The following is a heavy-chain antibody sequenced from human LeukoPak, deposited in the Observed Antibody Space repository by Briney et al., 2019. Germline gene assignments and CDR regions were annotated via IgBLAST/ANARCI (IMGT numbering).Heavy chain of an antibody. D-gene: IGHD5-18*01. CDR2: IKSDSNTI. V-gene: IGHV3-48*01. CDR3: VRDGGWDYGSGRHEGGYSYGYYFDY. J-gene: IGHJ4*02. CDR1: GFTFSSFS. Sequence: PGGSLRLSCATSGFTFSSFSMNWVRQAPGKGLEWISYIKSDSNTIYYADSVKGRFTISRDNAKNSLYLQMNSLRAEDTAVYYCVRDGGWDYGSGRHEGGYSYGYYFDYWGQGTLVTVSS.